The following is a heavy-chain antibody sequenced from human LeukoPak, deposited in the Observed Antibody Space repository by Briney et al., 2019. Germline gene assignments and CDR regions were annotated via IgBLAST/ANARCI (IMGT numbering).Heavy chain of an antibody. CDR3: ARKNCSGGSCYYGNWFDP. Sequence: SETLSLTCAVSGGSISSSNWWSWVRPPPGKGLEWIGEIYHSGSTNYNPSLKSRVTISVDKSKNQFSLKLSSVTAADTAVYYCARKNCSGGSCYYGNWFDPWGQGTLVTVSS. D-gene: IGHD2-15*01. V-gene: IGHV4-4*02. CDR1: GGSISSSNW. CDR2: IYHSGST. J-gene: IGHJ5*02.